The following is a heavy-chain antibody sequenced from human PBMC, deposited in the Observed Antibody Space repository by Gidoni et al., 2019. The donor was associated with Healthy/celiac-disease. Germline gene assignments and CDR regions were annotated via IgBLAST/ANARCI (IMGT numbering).Heavy chain of an antibody. CDR2: IWYDGSNK. D-gene: IGHD4-17*01. V-gene: IGHV3-33*01. CDR1: GFTFSSYG. J-gene: IGHJ4*02. Sequence: QVQLVESGGGVVQPGRSLRLSCAASGFTFSSYGMHWVSQAPGKGLEWVAVIWYDGSNKYYADSVKGRFTISRDNSKNTLYLQMNSLRAEDTAVYYCARDRPMTTVVTPTFDYWGQGTLVTVSS. CDR3: ARDRPMTTVVTPTFDY.